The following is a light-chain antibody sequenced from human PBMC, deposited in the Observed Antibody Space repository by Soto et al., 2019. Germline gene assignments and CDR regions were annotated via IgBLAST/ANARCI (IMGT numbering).Light chain of an antibody. V-gene: IGLV4-69*01. CDR3: QTWGTDIHV. CDR2: LSSDGNH. Sequence: QPVLTQSPSASASLGASVKLTCTLSSGHSSYVIAWHQQQPEKGPRYLMRLSSDGNHIKGDGIPDRFSGSSSGAERYLTISSLQSEDEAEYYCQTWGTDIHVFGTGTKVTVL. J-gene: IGLJ1*01. CDR1: SGHSSYV.